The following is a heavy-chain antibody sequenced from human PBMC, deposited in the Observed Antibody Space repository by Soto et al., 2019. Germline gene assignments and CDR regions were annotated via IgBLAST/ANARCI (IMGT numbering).Heavy chain of an antibody. CDR2: ISYSGGT. CDR3: ARVLRVYSWFDP. Sequence: SETLSLTCTVSGGSISSFYWSWIRQPPGKGLEWIGYISYSGGTNYNPSLKSRVTISVDTSKNQFSLKLSSVTAADTAVYYCARVLRVYSWFDPWGQGTLVTVSS. J-gene: IGHJ5*02. D-gene: IGHD6-13*01. CDR1: GGSISSFY. V-gene: IGHV4-59*01.